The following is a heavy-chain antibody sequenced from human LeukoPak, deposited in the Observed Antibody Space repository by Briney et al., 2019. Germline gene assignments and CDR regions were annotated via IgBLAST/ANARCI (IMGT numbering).Heavy chain of an antibody. Sequence: GGSLRLSCAASGFTFSSYGMNWVRQAPGKGLEWVSSISSSSSYIYYADSVKGRFTISRDNAKNSLYLQMNSLRAEDTAVYSCARVSLPYYYDSSGPGGAFDIWGQGTMVTVSS. CDR2: ISSSSSYI. D-gene: IGHD3-22*01. V-gene: IGHV3-21*01. J-gene: IGHJ3*02. CDR3: ARVSLPYYYDSSGPGGAFDI. CDR1: GFTFSSYG.